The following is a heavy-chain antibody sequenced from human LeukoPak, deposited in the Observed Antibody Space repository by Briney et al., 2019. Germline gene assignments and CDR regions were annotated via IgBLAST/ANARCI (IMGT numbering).Heavy chain of an antibody. CDR1: AGSVSSGGNY. V-gene: IGHV4-31*03. Sequence: SETLSLTCTVTAGSVSSGGNYWSWIRQHPGKGLEWIGYLYYTGTTYYNPSLKSRITISVDTSKNQFSLKLSSVTAADTAVYYCASGVWSIAAAGTFDYWGQGTLVTVSS. J-gene: IGHJ4*02. D-gene: IGHD6-13*01. CDR2: LYYTGTT. CDR3: ASGVWSIAAAGTFDY.